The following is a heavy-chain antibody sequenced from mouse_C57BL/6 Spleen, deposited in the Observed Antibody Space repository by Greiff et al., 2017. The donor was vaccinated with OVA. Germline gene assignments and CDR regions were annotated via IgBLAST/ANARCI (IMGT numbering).Heavy chain of an antibody. CDR2: IYPGDGDT. J-gene: IGHJ2*01. V-gene: IGHV1-82*01. D-gene: IGHD3-2*02. CDR1: GYAFSSSW. Sequence: QVQLQQSGPELVKPGASVKISCKASGYAFSSSWMNWVKQRPGKGLEWIGRIYPGDGDTNYNGKVKGKATLTADKSSSPAYMQLSSLTSEDSSVYFCARCKLSSSGYVYFAYWGKGTTLTVSS. CDR3: ARCKLSSSGYVYFAY.